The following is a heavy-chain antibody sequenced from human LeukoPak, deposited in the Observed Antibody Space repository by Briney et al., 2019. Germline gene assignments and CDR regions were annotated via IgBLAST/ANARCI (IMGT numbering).Heavy chain of an antibody. CDR3: ARIGGSGSYSGHYFDH. V-gene: IGHV3-74*01. CDR1: GFTFSTYW. Sequence: PGGSLRLSCAASGFTFSTYWMHWLRRAPGKGLVWVSRISTDGSVTSYANSVKGRFTISRDNAKNTMYLQMNSLRAEDTAVYYCARIGGSGSYSGHYFDHWGQGTLVTVSS. D-gene: IGHD3-10*01. CDR2: ISTDGSVT. J-gene: IGHJ4*02.